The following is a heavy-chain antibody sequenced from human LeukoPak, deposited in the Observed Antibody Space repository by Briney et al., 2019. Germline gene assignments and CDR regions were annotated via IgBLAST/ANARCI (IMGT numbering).Heavy chain of an antibody. V-gene: IGHV3-21*01. CDR3: VRAGHSAYKSGGDY. D-gene: IGHD5-12*01. Sequence: GGSLRLSCAASGFTFSSYSMNWVRQAPGKGLEWVSSISSSSSYIYYADSMKGRFTISRDNAKNSLFLQMNRLRAEDTAVYYCVRAGHSAYKSGGDYWGQGTLVTVSS. CDR1: GFTFSSYS. CDR2: ISSSSSYI. J-gene: IGHJ4*02.